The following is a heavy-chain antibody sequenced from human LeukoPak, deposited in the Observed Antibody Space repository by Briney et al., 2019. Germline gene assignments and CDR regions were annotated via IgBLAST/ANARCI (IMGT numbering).Heavy chain of an antibody. J-gene: IGHJ4*02. V-gene: IGHV4-34*01. Sequence: PSETLSLTCAVYGGSFSGYYWSWIRQPPGKELEWIGEINHSGSTNYNPSLKSRVTISVDTSKNQFSLKLSSVTAADTAVYYCARSPTKRVPEDYWGQGTLVTVSS. D-gene: IGHD2-2*01. CDR3: ARSPTKRVPEDY. CDR2: INHSGST. CDR1: GGSFSGYY.